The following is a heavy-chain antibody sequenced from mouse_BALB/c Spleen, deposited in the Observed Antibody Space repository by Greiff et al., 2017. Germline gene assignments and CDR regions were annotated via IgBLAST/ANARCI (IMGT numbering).Heavy chain of an antibody. J-gene: IGHJ2*01. V-gene: IGHV1-14*01. D-gene: IGHD1-1*01. Sequence: VQLQQSGPELVKPGASVKMSCTASGYTFTSYVMHWVKQKPGQGLEWIGYINPYNDGTKYNEKFKGKATLTSDKSSSTAYMELSSLTSEDSAVYYCARNYGSSYVGYWGQGTTLTVSS. CDR2: INPYNDGT. CDR3: ARNYGSSYVGY. CDR1: GYTFTSYV.